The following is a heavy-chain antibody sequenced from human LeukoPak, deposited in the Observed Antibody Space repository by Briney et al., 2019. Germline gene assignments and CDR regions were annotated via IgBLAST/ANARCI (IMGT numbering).Heavy chain of an antibody. CDR3: ARGQWRERPFDC. D-gene: IGHD6-19*01. Sequence: SETLSLTCTVSGGSISSSSYYWGWIRQPPGKGLEWIGRIYYSGTPYYNPSLKSRATTSVDTSKNQFCPKLTALTAPHPAVLYCARGQWRERPFDCWGQGTLVTVSS. V-gene: IGHV4-39*02. J-gene: IGHJ4*02. CDR2: IYYSGTP. CDR1: GGSISSSSYY.